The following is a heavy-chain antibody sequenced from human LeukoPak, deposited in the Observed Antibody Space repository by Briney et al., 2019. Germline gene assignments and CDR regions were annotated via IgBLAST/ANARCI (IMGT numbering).Heavy chain of an antibody. J-gene: IGHJ5*02. CDR3: ARGRGWFDP. Sequence: GGSLRLSCAASGFTFSSYGMHRVRQAPGKGLEWVAVISYDGSNKYYADSVKGRFTISRDNSKNTLYLQMNSLRAEDTAVYYCARGRGWFDPWGQGTLVTVSS. V-gene: IGHV3-30*03. CDR1: GFTFSSYG. CDR2: ISYDGSNK.